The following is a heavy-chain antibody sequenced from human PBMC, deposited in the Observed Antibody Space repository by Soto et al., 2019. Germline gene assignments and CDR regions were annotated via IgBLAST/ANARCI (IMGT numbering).Heavy chain of an antibody. CDR1: GDSIISSDFY. CDR2: IFYLGSS. D-gene: IGHD3-3*02. CDR3: ARHSLALRKNNWFDP. V-gene: IGHV4-39*01. Sequence: SETLSLTCTVSGDSIISSDFYWGWVRQPPGKGLEWIGSIFYLGSSYYNPSLKSRITMSVDTSKNQFSLRLRSVTAADTALYFCARHSLALRKNNWFDPWGQGIMVTVSS. J-gene: IGHJ5*02.